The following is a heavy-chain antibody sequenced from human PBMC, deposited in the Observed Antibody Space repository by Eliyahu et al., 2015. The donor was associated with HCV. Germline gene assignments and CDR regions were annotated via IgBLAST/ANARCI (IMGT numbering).Heavy chain of an antibody. D-gene: IGHD3-10*01. CDR1: GFTFGDYA. CDR2: IRSKAYGGTT. V-gene: IGHV3-49*04. CDR3: TRALLLWFGELVPHWFDP. J-gene: IGHJ5*02. Sequence: VQPGRSLRLSCTGSGFTFGDYAMSWVRQAPGKGLEWVGFIRSKAYGGTTEYAASVKGRFTISRDDSKSIAYLQMSSLKIEDTAVYYCTRALLLWFGELVPHWFDPWGQGTLVTVSS.